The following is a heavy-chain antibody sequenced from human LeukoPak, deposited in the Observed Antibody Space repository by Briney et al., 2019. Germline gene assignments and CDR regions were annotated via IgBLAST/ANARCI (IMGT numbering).Heavy chain of an antibody. V-gene: IGHV3-7*01. D-gene: IGHD4-17*01. CDR2: IKQDGSEK. Sequence: GGSLRLSCAASGFTFSIYWMSWVRQAPGKGLEWVANIKQDGSEKYYVDSVKGRFTISRDNAKNSLYLQMNSLRAEDTAVYYCARDQTVIDWFDPWGQGTLVTVSS. CDR3: ARDQTVIDWFDP. CDR1: GFTFSIYW. J-gene: IGHJ5*02.